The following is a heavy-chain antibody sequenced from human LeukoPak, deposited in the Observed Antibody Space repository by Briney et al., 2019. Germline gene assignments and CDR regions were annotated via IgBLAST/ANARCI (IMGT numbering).Heavy chain of an antibody. CDR3: ARDTDFWSGHSQFFDL. CDR1: GFTFSSYE. Sequence: PGGSLRLSCAASGFTFSSYEMNWVRQAPGKGLEWLSYISSTGNTIYYADSVKGRFTISRDNAKNSLFLQMNSLRAEDTAVYYCARDTDFWSGHSQFFDLWGQGTLVTVSS. V-gene: IGHV3-48*03. J-gene: IGHJ4*02. CDR2: ISSTGNTI. D-gene: IGHD3-3*01.